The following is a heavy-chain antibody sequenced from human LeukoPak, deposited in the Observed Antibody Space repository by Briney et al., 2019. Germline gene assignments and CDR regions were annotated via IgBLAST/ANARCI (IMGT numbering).Heavy chain of an antibody. CDR2: ISSSSSYI. Sequence: GGSLRLSCAASGFTFSSYSMNWVRQAPGKGLEWVSSISSSSSYIYYADSVKGRFTISRDNSKNTLYLQMNSLRAEDTAVYYCATVDTAMVTPDYWGQGTLVTVSS. CDR1: GFTFSSYS. CDR3: ATVDTAMVTPDY. D-gene: IGHD5-18*01. J-gene: IGHJ4*02. V-gene: IGHV3-21*01.